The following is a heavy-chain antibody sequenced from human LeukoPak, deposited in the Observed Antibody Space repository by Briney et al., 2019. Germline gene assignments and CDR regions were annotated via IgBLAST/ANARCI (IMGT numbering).Heavy chain of an antibody. CDR2: ISWNSGYI. J-gene: IGHJ2*01. Sequence: GGSLRLSCAASGFTFDDYAMHWVRQGPGKGLEWVSGISWNSGYIHYADSVKGRFTISRDNAKNSLYLQMNSPGAEDTALYCCAKDSARCTSSSCRTQYNWYFDLWGRGTLVTVSS. CDR1: GFTFDDYA. CDR3: AKDSARCTSSSCRTQYNWYFDL. V-gene: IGHV3-9*01. D-gene: IGHD2-2*01.